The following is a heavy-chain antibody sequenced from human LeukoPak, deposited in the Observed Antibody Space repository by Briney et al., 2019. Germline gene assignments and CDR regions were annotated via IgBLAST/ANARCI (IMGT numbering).Heavy chain of an antibody. CDR2: ISYDGSNK. CDR1: GFTFSSYA. CDR3: ARETQHYCSSTSCYSSYYYYYMDV. D-gene: IGHD2-2*01. Sequence: GGSLRLSCAASGFTFSSYAMHWVRQAPGKGLEWVAVISYDGSNKYYADSVKGRFTISRDNSKNTLYLQMNSLRAEDTAVYYCARETQHYCSSTSCYSSYYYYYMDVWGKGTTVTVSS. V-gene: IGHV3-30-3*01. J-gene: IGHJ6*03.